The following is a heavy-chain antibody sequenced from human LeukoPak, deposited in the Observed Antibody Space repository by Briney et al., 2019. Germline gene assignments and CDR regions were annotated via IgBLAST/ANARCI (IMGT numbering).Heavy chain of an antibody. Sequence: ASVKVSCKASGGTFSSYAISWVRQAPGQGLEWMGGIIPIFGTANYAQKFQGRVTITADESTSTAYMELSSLRSEDTAVYYCAQAIPVATEYYYYGMDVWGQGTTVTVSS. CDR1: GGTFSSYA. V-gene: IGHV1-69*13. J-gene: IGHJ6*02. CDR3: AQAIPVATEYYYYGMDV. D-gene: IGHD2-2*01. CDR2: IIPIFGTA.